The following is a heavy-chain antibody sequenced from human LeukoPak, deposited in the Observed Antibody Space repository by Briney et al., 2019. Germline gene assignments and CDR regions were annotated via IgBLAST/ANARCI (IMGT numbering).Heavy chain of an antibody. Sequence: ASVKVSCKASGYTFTSYGMHWMRHAPGQRLEWMGWINAGNGDTKYSQKFQGRITISRDTSATTVYLELSSLRSEDTAVYYCARGRIAAAGRDWFDPWGQGTLVTVSS. CDR2: INAGNGDT. V-gene: IGHV1-3*01. J-gene: IGHJ5*02. CDR1: GYTFTSYG. D-gene: IGHD6-13*01. CDR3: ARGRIAAAGRDWFDP.